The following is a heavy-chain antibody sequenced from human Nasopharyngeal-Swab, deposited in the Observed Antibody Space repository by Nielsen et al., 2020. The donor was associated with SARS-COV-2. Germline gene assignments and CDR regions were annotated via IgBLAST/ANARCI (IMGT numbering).Heavy chain of an antibody. CDR1: GFTFSSYG. CDR3: AKDMGIADDSFDY. D-gene: IGHD6-13*01. V-gene: IGHV3-30*18. CDR2: ISYDGSNK. Sequence: GESLKISCAASGFTFSSYGMHWVRQAPGKGLEWVAVISYDGSNKYYEDSVKGRFTISRDNSKNTLYLQMNSLRAEDTAVHYCAKDMGIADDSFDYWGQGTLVTVSS. J-gene: IGHJ4*02.